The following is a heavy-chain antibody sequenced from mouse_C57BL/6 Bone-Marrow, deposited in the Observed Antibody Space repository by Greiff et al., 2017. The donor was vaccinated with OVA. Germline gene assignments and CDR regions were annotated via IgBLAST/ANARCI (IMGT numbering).Heavy chain of an antibody. CDR2: INPNNGGT. D-gene: IGHD1-1*01. V-gene: IGHV1-22*01. CDR1: GYTFTDYN. CDR3: AIAILRYCYAMDY. J-gene: IGHJ4*01. Sequence: EVQLQQSGPELVKPGASVKMSCKASGYTFTDYNMHWVKQSHGKSLEWIGYINPNNGGTSYNQKFKGKATLTVNKSSSTAYMELRSLTSEDSAVYYCAIAILRYCYAMDYWGQGTSVTVSS.